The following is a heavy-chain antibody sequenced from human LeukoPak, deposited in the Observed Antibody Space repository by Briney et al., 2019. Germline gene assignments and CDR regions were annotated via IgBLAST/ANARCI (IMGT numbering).Heavy chain of an antibody. D-gene: IGHD3-3*01. CDR1: GYTFTSYA. Sequence: SVKVSCKASGYTFTSYAMNWVRQAPGQGLEWMGWMNPNSGNTGYAQKFQGRVTMTRNTSISTAYMELSSLRSEDTAVYYCARGKGSYDSSPWFDYWGQGTLVTVSS. CDR2: MNPNSGNT. V-gene: IGHV1-8*02. CDR3: ARGKGSYDSSPWFDY. J-gene: IGHJ4*02.